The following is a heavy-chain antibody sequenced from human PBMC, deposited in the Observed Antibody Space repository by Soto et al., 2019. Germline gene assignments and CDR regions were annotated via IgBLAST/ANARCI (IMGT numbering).Heavy chain of an antibody. D-gene: IGHD6-19*01. CDR3: ARELGFDAVARMDV. J-gene: IGHJ6*02. Sequence: EVQLVESGGGLVQPGGSLRLSCIASGVTFSSYSMVWVRQAPGKGLEWVSYISSSSSSIYYADSVKGRFSTSRDNAKNSTSLQVNGLRVEDTGVYYCARELGFDAVARMDVWGQGPTVTVSS. V-gene: IGHV3-48*01. CDR1: GVTFSSYS. CDR2: ISSSSSSI.